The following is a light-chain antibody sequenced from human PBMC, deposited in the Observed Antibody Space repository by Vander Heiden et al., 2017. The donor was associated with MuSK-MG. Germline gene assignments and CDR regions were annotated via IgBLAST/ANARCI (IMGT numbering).Light chain of an antibody. V-gene: IGKV3-11*01. CDR3: QQRSNWPPLT. CDR2: DAS. CDR1: QSVSSY. J-gene: IGKJ4*01. Sequence: EIVLTQSPATLSLSPGERATLSCRASQSVSSYLAWYQQKPGQAPRLLIYDASNRATGIPARFSGSGSGTDFTLTISSLDPEDLAVYYCQQRSNWPPLTFGGGTKVEIK.